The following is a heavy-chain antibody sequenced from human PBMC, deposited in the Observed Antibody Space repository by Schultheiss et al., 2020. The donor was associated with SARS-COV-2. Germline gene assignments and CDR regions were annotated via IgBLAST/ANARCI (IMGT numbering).Heavy chain of an antibody. J-gene: IGHJ6*03. CDR3: ARDPELRFLEWLTGTYYYYYYMDV. D-gene: IGHD3-3*01. V-gene: IGHV3-74*01. Sequence: GGSLRLSCAASGFTFSNAWMSWVRQAPGKGLVWVSRINSDGSSTSYADSVKGRFTISRDNAKNTLYLQMNSLRAEDTAVYYCARDPELRFLEWLTGTYYYYYYMDVWGKGTTVTVSS. CDR2: INSDGSST. CDR1: GFTFSNAW.